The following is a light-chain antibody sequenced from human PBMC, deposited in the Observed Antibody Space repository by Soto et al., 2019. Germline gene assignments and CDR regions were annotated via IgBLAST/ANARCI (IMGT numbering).Light chain of an antibody. CDR3: QQRSNWPPIT. J-gene: IGKJ1*01. CDR1: QSVSSY. V-gene: IGKV3-11*01. CDR2: DAS. Sequence: EIVLTQSPATLSLSPGERATLSCRASQSVSSYLAWYQQKPGQAPRLLIYDASNRATGIPARFSGSGSGTDFTLTISSLEPEDFAVYYCQQRSNWPPITFGQGIKVDI.